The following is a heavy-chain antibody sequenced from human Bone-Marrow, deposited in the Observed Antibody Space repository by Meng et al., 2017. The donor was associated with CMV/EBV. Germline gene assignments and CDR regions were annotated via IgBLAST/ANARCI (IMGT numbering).Heavy chain of an antibody. V-gene: IGHV3-7*01. D-gene: IGHD6-13*01. CDR2: MKQDGSEK. CDR3: ASLVNRQVVPY. Sequence: GESLKISCEASGFTFSKYWMSWVRQAPGKGLEWVAKMKQDGSEKYYVDSVKGRFTISRDNAKNSLYLQMNSLRAEDTAVYYCASLVNRQVVPYWGQGTLVTVSS. J-gene: IGHJ4*02. CDR1: GFTFSKYW.